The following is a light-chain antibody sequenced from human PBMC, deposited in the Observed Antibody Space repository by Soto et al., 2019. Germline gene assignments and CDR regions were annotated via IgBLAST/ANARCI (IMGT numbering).Light chain of an antibody. J-gene: IGKJ4*01. CDR3: MQALQTPL. CDR1: QSLLHSNGYNY. CDR2: LGS. V-gene: IGKV2-28*01. Sequence: DIVMTQSQLSLPVTPGEPASISCRSSQSLLHSNGYNYLDWYLQKPGQSLQLLIYLGSNRASGVPDRFSGSGSDTDFTLKISRAEGEDVGVYYCMQALQTPLFGGGTKVEIK.